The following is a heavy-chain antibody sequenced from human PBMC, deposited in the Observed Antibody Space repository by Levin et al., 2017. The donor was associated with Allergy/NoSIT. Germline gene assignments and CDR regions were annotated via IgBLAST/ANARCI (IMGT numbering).Heavy chain of an antibody. CDR1: GSSFISYW. Sequence: GGSLRLSCQGSGSSFISYWIGWVRQMPGKGLEWMGIIYPGDSDTRYSPSFQGQVTISADKSISTAYLQWSSLKASDTAIYYCARRGTRDYYYYMDVWGKGTTVTVSS. V-gene: IGHV5-51*01. J-gene: IGHJ6*03. CDR2: IYPGDSDT. D-gene: IGHD1-1*01. CDR3: ARRGTRDYYYYMDV.